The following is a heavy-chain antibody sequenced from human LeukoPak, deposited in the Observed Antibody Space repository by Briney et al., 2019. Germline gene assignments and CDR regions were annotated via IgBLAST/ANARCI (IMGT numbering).Heavy chain of an antibody. CDR3: ARLRSYYGSGIFLDAFDI. CDR2: ISAYNGNT. J-gene: IGHJ3*02. V-gene: IGHV1-18*01. CDR1: GYTFTSYG. D-gene: IGHD3-10*01. Sequence: EASVKVSCKASGYTFTSYGISWVRQAPGQGLEGMGWISAYNGNTNYAQNLQGRVTMTTDTSTSTAYLEMRSLRSHDTDVYYSARLRSYYGSGIFLDAFDIWGQGTMVTVSS.